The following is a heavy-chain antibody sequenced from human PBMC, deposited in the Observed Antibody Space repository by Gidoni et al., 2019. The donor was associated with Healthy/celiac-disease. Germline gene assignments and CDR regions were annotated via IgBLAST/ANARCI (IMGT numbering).Heavy chain of an antibody. CDR2: IYYSGST. D-gene: IGHD6-13*01. Sequence: QLPLQESGPGLVKPSETLSLTCTVSGGSISSSSYYWGWIRQPPGKGLEWIGSIYYSGSTYYNPSLKSRVTISVDTSKNQFSLKLSSVTAADTAVYYCARWVLQQLGTYYFDYWGQGTLVTVSS. CDR3: ARWVLQQLGTYYFDY. J-gene: IGHJ4*02. CDR1: GGSISSSSYY. V-gene: IGHV4-39*01.